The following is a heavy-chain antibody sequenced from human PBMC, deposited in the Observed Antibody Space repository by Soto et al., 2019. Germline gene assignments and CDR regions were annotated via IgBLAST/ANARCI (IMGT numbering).Heavy chain of an antibody. CDR2: ISGGGATT. J-gene: IGHJ4*02. CDR1: GFTFNNYA. CDR3: ARRYSASSRNFDY. Sequence: EVQLLESGGGLVQPGGSLRLSCAASGFTFNNYAMSWVRQAPGKGLEWVSAISGGGATTYYADSVKGRFTMSRDNSKNPLFLQMDSLRAEDTAVYYCARRYSASSRNFDYWGQGTLVTVSS. D-gene: IGHD6-6*01. V-gene: IGHV3-23*01.